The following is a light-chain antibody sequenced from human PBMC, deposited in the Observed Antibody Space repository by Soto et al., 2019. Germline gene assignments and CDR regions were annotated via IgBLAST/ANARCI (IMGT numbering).Light chain of an antibody. J-gene: IGLJ2*01. V-gene: IGLV1-36*01. CDR3: AVWDDSLNGVV. CDR2: YDD. CDR1: SSNVGNNA. Sequence: QSVLTQPPSVSEAPRQRVTISCSGSSSNVGNNAVNWYQQLPGKAPKLLIYYDDLLPSGVSDRFSGSKSGTSASLAISGLQSEDEADYYCAVWDDSLNGVVFGGGTNLTVL.